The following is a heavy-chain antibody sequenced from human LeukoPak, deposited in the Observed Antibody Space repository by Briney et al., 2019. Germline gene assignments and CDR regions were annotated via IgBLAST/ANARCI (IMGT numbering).Heavy chain of an antibody. D-gene: IGHD3-22*01. V-gene: IGHV1-2*06. J-gene: IGHJ4*02. CDR2: INPNSGGT. Sequence: GASAKVSCKACGYTFTGYYMHWVRQAPGQGLEWMGRINPNSGGTNYAQKFQGRVTMTRDTSISTAYMELSRLRSDDTAVYYCATGEENYYDSSGYYYVGPSRYWGQGTLVTVSS. CDR3: ATGEENYYDSSGYYYVGPSRY. CDR1: GYTFTGYY.